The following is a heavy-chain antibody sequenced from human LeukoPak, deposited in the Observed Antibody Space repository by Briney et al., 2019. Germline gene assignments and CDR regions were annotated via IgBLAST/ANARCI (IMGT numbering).Heavy chain of an antibody. V-gene: IGHV1-8*01. CDR3: ARGLGVGATNYFDY. CDR1: GYTFTPYD. Sequence: ASVKVSCKASGYTFTPYDINWVRQATGQGLEWMGWMNPNSGNTGYAQKFEGRVTMTRNTPISTAYMELSSLRSEDTAVYYCARGLGVGATNYFDYWGQGTLVTVSS. D-gene: IGHD1-26*01. J-gene: IGHJ4*02. CDR2: MNPNSGNT.